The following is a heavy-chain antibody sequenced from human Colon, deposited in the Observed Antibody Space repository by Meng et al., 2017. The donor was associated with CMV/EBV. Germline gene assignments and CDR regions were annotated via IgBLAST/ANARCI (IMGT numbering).Heavy chain of an antibody. D-gene: IGHD1-14*01. CDR3: AKETNLAQ. CDR1: GFAFSSYA. J-gene: IGHJ4*02. CDR2: MYGGGSRT. Sequence: SLGLSCAGSGFAFSSYAMSWVRQAPGKGLGWVSIMYGGGSRTYFADSVKGRFTVSRDNSKNRFYLHMNTVRAEDTAVYYCAKETNLAQWGQGTLVTVSS. V-gene: IGHV3-23*03.